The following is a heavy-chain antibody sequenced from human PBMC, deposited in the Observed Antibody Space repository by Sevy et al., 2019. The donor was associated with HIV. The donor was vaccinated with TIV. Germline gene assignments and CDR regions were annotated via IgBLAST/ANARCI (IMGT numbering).Heavy chain of an antibody. D-gene: IGHD3-3*01. CDR2: ISGSGGTT. J-gene: IGHJ4*02. Sequence: GGSLRLSCAASGFTFSSYAMSWARQAPGKGLEWVSSISGSGGTTYYSDSVKGRFTISRDNSKNTLYLQMNSLRAEDTAVYYCAKGEWLLYRYNVSYFDYWGQGTLVTVS. CDR1: GFTFSSYA. CDR3: AKGEWLLYRYNVSYFDY. V-gene: IGHV3-23*01.